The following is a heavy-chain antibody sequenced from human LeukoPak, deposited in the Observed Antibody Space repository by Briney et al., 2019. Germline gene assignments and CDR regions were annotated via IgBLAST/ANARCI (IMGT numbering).Heavy chain of an antibody. CDR3: ARLVSIAAAVFDY. D-gene: IGHD6-13*01. CDR1: GYSFTSYW. Sequence: GASLKTSNNGPGYSFTSYWIGWVRQMPGKGLEWMGIIYPGDSDTRYSPSFQGQVTISADKSISTAYLQWSSLKASDTAMYYCARLVSIAAAVFDYWGQGTLVTVSS. J-gene: IGHJ4*02. V-gene: IGHV5-51*01. CDR2: IYPGDSDT.